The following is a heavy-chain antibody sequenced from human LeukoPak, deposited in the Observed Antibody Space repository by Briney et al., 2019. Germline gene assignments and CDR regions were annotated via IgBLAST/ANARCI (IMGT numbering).Heavy chain of an antibody. V-gene: IGHV3-30-3*01. CDR1: GFTFSSYA. CDR2: ISYDGSNK. Sequence: PGGSLRLSCAASGFTFSSYAMHWVRQAPGKGLEWVAVISYDGSNKYYADSVKGRFTISRDNSKNTLYLQMNSLRAEDTAVYYCARHTTAVTLDYWGQGTLVTVSS. D-gene: IGHD4-23*01. CDR3: ARHTTAVTLDY. J-gene: IGHJ4*02.